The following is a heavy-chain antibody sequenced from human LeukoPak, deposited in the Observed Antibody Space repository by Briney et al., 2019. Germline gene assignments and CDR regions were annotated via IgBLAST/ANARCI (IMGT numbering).Heavy chain of an antibody. J-gene: IGHJ4*02. V-gene: IGHV4-30-2*01. CDR1: GGSVSSGGYS. Sequence: SETLSLTCAVSGGSVSSGGYSWSWIRQPPGKGLEWIGYIYDSGSTYYNPSLKSRVTISLDRSKNQFSLKLTSVTAADTAVYYCARLNYDYIWGNYRYYFDYWGQGTLVTVSS. CDR3: ARLNYDYIWGNYRYYFDY. D-gene: IGHD3-16*02. CDR2: IYDSGST.